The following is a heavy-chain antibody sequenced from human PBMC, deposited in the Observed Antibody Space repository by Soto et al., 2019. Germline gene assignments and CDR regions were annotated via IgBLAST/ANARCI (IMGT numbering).Heavy chain of an antibody. V-gene: IGHV5-51*01. CDR3: ARPFDGSGWYDY. D-gene: IGHD6-19*01. CDR1: GYNFAVYW. J-gene: IGHJ4*02. Sequence: GESLKISCKGSGYNFAVYWIGWVRQMPGKGLEWMGMIYPGDSDTRYSPSFQGQVTISADKSISTAYLQWSSLKVSDTAMYYCARPFDGSGWYDYWGQGTLVTVSS. CDR2: IYPGDSDT.